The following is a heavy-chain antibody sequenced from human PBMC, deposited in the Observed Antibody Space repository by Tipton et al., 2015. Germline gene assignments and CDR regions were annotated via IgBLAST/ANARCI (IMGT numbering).Heavy chain of an antibody. CDR3: ARFRYYGSESERGYFHGLDV. V-gene: IGHV4-59*01. CDR1: SDSISKYY. D-gene: IGHD3-10*01. Sequence: TLSLTCSVSSDSISKYYWSWIRQPPGKELEWIGYIQYSGSTNYNPSLKSRVTISVDTSKIQFFLKLSSVTAADTAVYYCARFRYYGSESERGYFHGLDVWGQGTTVTVSS. J-gene: IGHJ6*02. CDR2: IQYSGST.